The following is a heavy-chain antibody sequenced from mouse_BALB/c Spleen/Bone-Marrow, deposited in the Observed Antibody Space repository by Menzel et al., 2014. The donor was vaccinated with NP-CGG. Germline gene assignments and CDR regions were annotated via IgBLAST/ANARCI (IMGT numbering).Heavy chain of an antibody. D-gene: IGHD1-2*01. Sequence: VKLQESGGGLVQPGGSLKLSCTASGFDFSRYWMSWVRQAPGKGLQWIGEINPESSTINYTPSLKDKFIISRDNAKNTLYLQMNKVRSEDAALYYCARLTYYGLSDYWGQGTTLTVSS. J-gene: IGHJ2*01. CDR3: ARLTYYGLSDY. CDR2: INPESSTI. V-gene: IGHV4-1*02. CDR1: GFDFSRYW.